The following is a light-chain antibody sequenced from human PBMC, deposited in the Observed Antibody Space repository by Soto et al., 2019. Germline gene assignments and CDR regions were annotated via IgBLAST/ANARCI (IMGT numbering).Light chain of an antibody. Sequence: QSVLTQPPSASGTPGQRVTISCSGSNSNIGSNPVNWFQQLPGTAPKLLIHSNNQRPSGVPDRFSGSKSGTSASLAIIGLQSEDEADYYCAAWDDSLSGLYVFGTGTKLTGL. CDR3: AAWDDSLSGLYV. CDR1: NSNIGSNP. V-gene: IGLV1-44*01. CDR2: SNN. J-gene: IGLJ1*01.